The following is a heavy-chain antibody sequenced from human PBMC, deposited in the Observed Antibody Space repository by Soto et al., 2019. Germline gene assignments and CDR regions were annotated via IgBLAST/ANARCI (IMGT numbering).Heavy chain of an antibody. D-gene: IGHD3-10*01. CDR2: IWYDGSNK. Sequence: GGSLRLSCAASAFTFSRYGMHWVRQAPGKGLEWVAVIWYDGSNKYYADSVKGRFTISRDNSKNTLYLQMNGLRAEDTAVYYCARDYYGSGSYGPDYYGMDVWGQGTTVTVSS. CDR1: AFTFSRYG. CDR3: ARDYYGSGSYGPDYYGMDV. V-gene: IGHV3-33*01. J-gene: IGHJ6*02.